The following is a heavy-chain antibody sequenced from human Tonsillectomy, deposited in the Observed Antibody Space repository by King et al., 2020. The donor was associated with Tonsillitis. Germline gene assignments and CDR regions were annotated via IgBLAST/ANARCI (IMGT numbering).Heavy chain of an antibody. Sequence: VQLVESGGGVVQPGRSLRLSCAASGFTFSSYAMHWVRQAPGKGLEWVAVISYDGSNKYYADSVKGRFTISRDNSKNTLYLQMNSLRAEDTAVYYCAREGLPAAIVPYYYYYMDVWGKGTTVTVSS. CDR1: GFTFSSYA. V-gene: IGHV3-30-3*01. CDR3: AREGLPAAIVPYYYYYMDV. CDR2: ISYDGSNK. D-gene: IGHD2-2*02. J-gene: IGHJ6*03.